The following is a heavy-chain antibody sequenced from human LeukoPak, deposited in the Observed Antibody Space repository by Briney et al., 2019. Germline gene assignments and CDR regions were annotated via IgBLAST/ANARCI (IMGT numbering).Heavy chain of an antibody. D-gene: IGHD3-16*01. V-gene: IGHV3-23*01. Sequence: AGSLSLSCAVSGFIFKSYAMGWVRQAPGQGLDWVSSISISGTRAYYADSVKERFTISRDDSKDTFYLQVDSMSAEDTAVYHCGKEGGLYNSGGDFDYWGQGALVTVSS. CDR3: GKEGGLYNSGGDFDY. CDR1: GFIFKSYA. J-gene: IGHJ4*02. CDR2: ISISGTRA.